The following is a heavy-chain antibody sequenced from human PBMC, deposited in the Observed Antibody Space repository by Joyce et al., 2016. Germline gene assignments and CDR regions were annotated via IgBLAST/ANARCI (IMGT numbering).Heavy chain of an antibody. Sequence: EVQLVESGGGLVQLGGSLRLSCVDSGFSFSRNWMTWVRQAPGKGLEWVANIKPEGRETYYVDSVKGRITISRDNAKKSLYLQMNSLRVDDTAVYYCAREWTGNYGQLDSWGQGTLVTVSS. CDR1: GFSFSRNW. D-gene: IGHD1-7*01. V-gene: IGHV3-7*03. CDR3: AREWTGNYGQLDS. CDR2: IKPEGRET. J-gene: IGHJ4*02.